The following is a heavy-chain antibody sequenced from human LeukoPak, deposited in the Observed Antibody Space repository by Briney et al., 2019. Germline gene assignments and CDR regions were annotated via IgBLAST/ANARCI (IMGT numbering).Heavy chain of an antibody. J-gene: IGHJ4*02. D-gene: IGHD6-13*01. CDR3: ARVSAAGEFDY. CDR1: SYTFTSYG. Sequence: ASVKVSCKASSYTFTSYGISWVRQAPGQGLEWMGWISAFNGNTNYAQKLQGRVTMTTDTSTSTAYMELRSLRSDDTAVYYCARVSAAGEFDYWGQGTLVTVSS. V-gene: IGHV1-18*01. CDR2: ISAFNGNT.